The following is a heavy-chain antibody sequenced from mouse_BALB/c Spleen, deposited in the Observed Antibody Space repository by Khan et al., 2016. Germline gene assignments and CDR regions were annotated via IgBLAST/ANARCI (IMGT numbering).Heavy chain of an antibody. V-gene: IGHV1-4*01. CDR2: INPSSGYT. CDR1: GYTFTSYT. D-gene: IGHD2-4*01. J-gene: IGHJ3*01. CDR3: ARVNLMITRPEFAY. Sequence: QVQLKQSGAELARPGASVKMSCKASGYTFTSYTMHWVKQRPGQGLEWIGYINPSSGYTNYNQKFKDKATLTADKSSSTAYMQLSSLTSEDSAVYYCARVNLMITRPEFAYWGQGTLVTVSA.